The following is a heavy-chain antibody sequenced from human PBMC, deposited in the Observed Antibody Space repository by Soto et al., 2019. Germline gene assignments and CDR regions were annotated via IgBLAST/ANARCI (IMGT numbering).Heavy chain of an antibody. CDR2: INSDGSST. CDR3: ARAGGSCSGGSCTHYYFYGMDV. V-gene: IGHV3-74*01. D-gene: IGHD2-15*01. CDR1: GFTFSRFW. J-gene: IGHJ6*02. Sequence: EVQLVESGGGLVQSGGSLRVSCAASGFTFSRFWMHWVRQAPGMGLVWVSRINSDGSSTNYADSVKGRFTISRDNAKNTLYLQMNSLRAEDTAVYYCARAGGSCSGGSCTHYYFYGMDVWGQGTTVTVSS.